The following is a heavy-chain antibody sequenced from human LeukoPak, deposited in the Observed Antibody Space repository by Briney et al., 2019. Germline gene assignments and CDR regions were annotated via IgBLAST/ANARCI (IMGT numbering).Heavy chain of an antibody. CDR2: IGGIGAST. CDR3: AKAAYGDYVNWFDP. CDR1: GFTFSSHA. D-gene: IGHD4-17*01. Sequence: RPGGSLRLSCAASGFTFSSHAMNWVRQAPGKGLEWVSSIGGIGASTYYADSVKGRFTISRDNSKNTLYLQMNSLRAEDTALYYCAKAAYGDYVNWFDPWGQGILVIVPS. J-gene: IGHJ5*02. V-gene: IGHV3-23*01.